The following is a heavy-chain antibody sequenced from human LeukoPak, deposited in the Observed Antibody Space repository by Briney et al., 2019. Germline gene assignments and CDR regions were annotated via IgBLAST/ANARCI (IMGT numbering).Heavy chain of an antibody. CDR1: GFTFTSYV. CDR3: AKKGDNYDYGMDA. CDR2: ISGSGGST. J-gene: IGHJ6*02. Sequence: GGSLRLSCAASGFTFTSYVMSWVRQAPGKGLEWVSDISGSGGSTYYADSVKGRFTISRDNSKNTLYLQMNSLRAEDTAVYYCAKKGDNYDYGMDAWGHGTTVTVSS. D-gene: IGHD2-21*02. V-gene: IGHV3-23*01.